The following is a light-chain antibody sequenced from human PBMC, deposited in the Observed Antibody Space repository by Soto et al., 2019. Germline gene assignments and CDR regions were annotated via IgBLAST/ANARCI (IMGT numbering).Light chain of an antibody. Sequence: DIEMTQSPSTLSASVGDRVTITCRASQSIDKWVAWYQQKPGKTPHLLIYEASNLETGVPSRFSGSGSGTEFTLTISSLQPDDFATYYCQHYKTYWGSFGQGTKVEV. CDR3: QHYKTYWGS. CDR1: QSIDKW. CDR2: EAS. J-gene: IGKJ1*01. V-gene: IGKV1-5*03.